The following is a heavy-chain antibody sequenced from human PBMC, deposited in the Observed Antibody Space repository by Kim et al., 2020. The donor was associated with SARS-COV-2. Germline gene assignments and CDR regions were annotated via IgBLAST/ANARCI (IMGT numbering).Heavy chain of an antibody. V-gene: IGHV3-53*04. J-gene: IGHJ3*02. D-gene: IGHD6-13*01. CDR3: ARSIIAAARGAFDI. Sequence: SVKGRFTISRNNSQDTLYLQMNSLRAEDTAVYYCARSIIAAARGAFDIWGQGTMVTVSS.